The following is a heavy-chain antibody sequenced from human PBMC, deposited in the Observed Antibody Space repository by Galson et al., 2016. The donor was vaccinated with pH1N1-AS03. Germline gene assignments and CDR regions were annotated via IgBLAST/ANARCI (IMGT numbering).Heavy chain of an antibody. CDR2: LFSSGST. CDR3: ARAEFRNDEGAFDI. Sequence: TLSLTCTVSGGSISSGYYYWTWIRQPAGKGLEWIGHLFSSGSTNYNPSLKSRVTISVDPSKNQFSLKLNSVTAAGAAVYYCARAEFRNDEGAFDIWGQGTMLTVSS. D-gene: IGHD1-1*01. J-gene: IGHJ3*02. V-gene: IGHV4-61*09. CDR1: GGSISSGYYY.